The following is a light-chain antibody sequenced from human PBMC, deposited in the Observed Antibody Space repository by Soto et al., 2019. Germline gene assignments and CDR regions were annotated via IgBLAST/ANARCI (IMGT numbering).Light chain of an antibody. Sequence: DIQMTQSPSSLSASVGDRVTITCRASQSISSYLYCYQQKPGKAPKLLIYAASSLQSGSQSIFSGSGSGTDFTLTISSRQREDLSTDSCPLSECTPPLTFGGGTKVEIK. CDR1: QSISSY. V-gene: IGKV1-39*01. J-gene: IGKJ4*02. CDR2: AAS. CDR3: PLSECTPPLT.